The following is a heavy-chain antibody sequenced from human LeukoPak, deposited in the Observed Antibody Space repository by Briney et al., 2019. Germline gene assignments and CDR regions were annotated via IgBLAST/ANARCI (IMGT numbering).Heavy chain of an antibody. Sequence: PGGSLRLSCAASGFTFSSYSMNWVRQAPGKGLEWVSYISSSSSTIYYADSVKGRFTISRDNAKNSLYLQMNSLRAEDTAVYYCATVHMATIMYWGQGTLVTVSS. CDR2: ISSSSSTI. CDR3: ATVHMATIMY. D-gene: IGHD5-24*01. CDR1: GFTFSSYS. J-gene: IGHJ4*02. V-gene: IGHV3-48*04.